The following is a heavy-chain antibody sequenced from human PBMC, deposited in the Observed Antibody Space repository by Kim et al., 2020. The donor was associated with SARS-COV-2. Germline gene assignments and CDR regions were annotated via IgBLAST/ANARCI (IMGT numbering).Heavy chain of an antibody. V-gene: IGHV3-30*18. CDR1: GFTFSSYG. D-gene: IGHD3-22*01. Sequence: GGSLRLSCAASGFTFSSYGMHWVRQAPGKGLEWVAVISYDGSNKYYADSVKGRFTISRDNSKNTLYLQMNSLRAEDTAVYYCAKEYYYDSSGYFGYWGQGTLVTVSS. CDR2: ISYDGSNK. CDR3: AKEYYYDSSGYFGY. J-gene: IGHJ4*02.